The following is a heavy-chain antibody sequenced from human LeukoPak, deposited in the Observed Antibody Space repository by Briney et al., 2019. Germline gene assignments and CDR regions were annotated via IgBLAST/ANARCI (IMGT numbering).Heavy chain of an antibody. CDR1: GDSITYYF. J-gene: IGHJ4*02. D-gene: IGHD3-10*01. CDR3: ATGRVSYGSEY. CDR2: VYYSATTNYKPSL. Sequence: PSETLSLTCSFRGDSITYYFWSWIRQPPGEGLEWIGYVYYSATTNYKPSLNYNPSLKSRVTISLDTSKNQFSLKLTSVTAADTAMYYCATGRVSYGSEYWGPGTLVAVSS. V-gene: IGHV4-59*03.